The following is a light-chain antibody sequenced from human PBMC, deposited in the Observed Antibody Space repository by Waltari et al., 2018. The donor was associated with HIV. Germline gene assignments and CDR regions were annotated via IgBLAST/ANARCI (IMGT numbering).Light chain of an antibody. Sequence: YVLTQPPSVSVAQGKTATITCEGDRIGTTSVHWYQQKSGQAPQLIIYYDSDRPSGIAERFSGSNSGSAATLTISRVEDGDEADYYCEVWDETRNRVVFGGGTKLFAL. CDR1: RIGTTS. J-gene: IGLJ2*01. V-gene: IGLV3-21*04. CDR2: YDS. CDR3: EVWDETRNRVV.